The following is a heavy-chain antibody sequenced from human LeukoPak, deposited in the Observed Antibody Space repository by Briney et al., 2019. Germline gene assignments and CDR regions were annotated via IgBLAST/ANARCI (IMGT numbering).Heavy chain of an antibody. V-gene: IGHV1-46*01. J-gene: IGHJ4*02. Sequence: NPGGSVTTYAQNFQGRLTITRDTSTNTVYMELGSLTSEDTAVYYCARGALLPGYSALVGDYWGRGTLVTVSS. CDR2: NPGGSVT. D-gene: IGHD3-9*01. CDR3: ARGALLPGYSALVGDY.